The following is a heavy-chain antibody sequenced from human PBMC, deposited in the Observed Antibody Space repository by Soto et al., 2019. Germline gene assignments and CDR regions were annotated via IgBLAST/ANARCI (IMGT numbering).Heavy chain of an antibody. CDR3: ARTYTYYYDSPTPRVAFDI. CDR2: IYNGGTT. D-gene: IGHD3-22*01. Sequence: QVQLQESGPGLVKPSETLSLTCTVSGGSVSSYYWSWIRQPPGKGLEWIAYIYNGGTTSYNPSLKSRVTISEHTSKNQVSLKLSSVTAADTAVYYCARTYTYYYDSPTPRVAFDIWGQGKMVTVSS. J-gene: IGHJ3*02. V-gene: IGHV4-59*02. CDR1: GGSVSSYY.